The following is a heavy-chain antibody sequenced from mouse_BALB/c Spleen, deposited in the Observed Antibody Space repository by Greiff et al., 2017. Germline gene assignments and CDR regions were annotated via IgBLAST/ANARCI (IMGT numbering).Heavy chain of an antibody. CDR1: GDSITSGY. CDR3: ARLAYYYGSSYDAMDY. D-gene: IGHD1-1*01. CDR2: ISYSGST. J-gene: IGHJ4*01. Sequence: EVQLVESGPSLVKPSQTLSLTCSVTGDSITSGYWNWIRKFPGNKLEYMGYISYSGSTYYNPSLKSRISITRDTSKNQYYLQLNSVTTEDTATYYCARLAYYYGSSYDAMDYWGQGTSVTVSS. V-gene: IGHV3-8*02.